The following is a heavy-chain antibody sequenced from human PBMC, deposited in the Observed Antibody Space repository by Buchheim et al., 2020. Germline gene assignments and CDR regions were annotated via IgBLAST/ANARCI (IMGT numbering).Heavy chain of an antibody. CDR2: INPSGGST. CDR3: ARDSVGATASRRDYYFDY. V-gene: IGHV1-46*01. Sequence: QVQLVQSGAEVKKLGASVKVSCKASGYTFTSYYMHWVRQAPGQGLEWMGIINPSGGSTSYAQKFQGRVTMTRDTSTSTVYMELSSLRSEDTAVYYCARDSVGATASRRDYYFDYWGQGTL. J-gene: IGHJ4*02. D-gene: IGHD1-26*01. CDR1: GYTFTSYY.